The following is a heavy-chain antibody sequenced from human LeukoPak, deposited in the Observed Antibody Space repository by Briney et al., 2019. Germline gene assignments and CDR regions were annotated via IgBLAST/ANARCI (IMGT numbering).Heavy chain of an antibody. CDR2: INPNSGGT. CDR3: ARVGAWLREPFDY. CDR1: GGTFSSYA. J-gene: IGHJ4*02. D-gene: IGHD5-12*01. Sequence: ASVKVSCRASGGTFSSYAISWVRQAPGQGLEWMGWINPNSGGTNYAQKFQGRVTMTRDTSISTAYMELSRLRSDDTAVYYCARVGAWLREPFDYWGQGTLVTVSS. V-gene: IGHV1-2*02.